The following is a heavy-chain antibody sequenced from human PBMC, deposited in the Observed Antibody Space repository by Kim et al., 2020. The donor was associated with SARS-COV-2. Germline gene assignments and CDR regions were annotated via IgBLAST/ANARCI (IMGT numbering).Heavy chain of an antibody. CDR3: ARGSIFGVVIIGSFDY. J-gene: IGHJ4*02. V-gene: IGHV3-33*01. CDR2: IWYDGSNK. CDR1: GFTFSSYG. Sequence: GGSLRLSCAASGFTFSSYGMHWVRQAPGKGLEWVAVIWYDGSNKYYADSVKGRFTISRDNSKNTLYLQMNSLRAEDTAVYYCARGSIFGVVIIGSFDYWGQGTLVTVSS. D-gene: IGHD3-3*01.